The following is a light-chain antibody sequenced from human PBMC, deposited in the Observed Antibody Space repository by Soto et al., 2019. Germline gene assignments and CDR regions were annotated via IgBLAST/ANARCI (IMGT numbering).Light chain of an antibody. CDR1: QSVSSSY. V-gene: IGKV3-20*01. CDR3: QQYGSSPRT. J-gene: IGKJ1*01. CDR2: GAS. Sequence: EIVLTQSPGTLSLSPREIATLSCMASQSVSSSYLAWYQQKPGQAPRLLIYGASSRATGIPDRFSGSGSGTDFTLTISRLEPEDFAVYYCQQYGSSPRTFGQGTKVDIK.